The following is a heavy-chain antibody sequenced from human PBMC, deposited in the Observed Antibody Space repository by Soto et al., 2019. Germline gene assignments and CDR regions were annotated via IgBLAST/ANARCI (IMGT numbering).Heavy chain of an antibody. CDR2: IYYSGST. V-gene: IGHV4-30-4*01. Sequence: PSETLSLTCTVSGGSISSGDYYWSWIRQPPGKGLEWIGYIYYSGSTYYNPSLKSRVTISVDTSKNQFSLKLSSVTAADTAVYYCAGLRETTASYYYYGMDVWGQGTTVTVSS. D-gene: IGHD4-4*01. CDR1: GGSISSGDYY. J-gene: IGHJ6*02. CDR3: AGLRETTASYYYYGMDV.